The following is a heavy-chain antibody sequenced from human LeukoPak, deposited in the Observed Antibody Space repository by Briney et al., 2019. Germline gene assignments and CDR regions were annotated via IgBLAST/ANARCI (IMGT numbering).Heavy chain of an antibody. D-gene: IGHD3-22*01. CDR2: ISGSGGST. CDR1: GFTFNNYA. J-gene: IGHJ4*02. Sequence: GGSLRLSCTASGFTFNNYAMSWGRQAPGKGLDWVSIISGSGGSTYYADSVKGRFTISRDNSKNTLYLQMNSLRAEDTAVYYCAKQCGPYYDSGAYHSDYWGQGTLVTVSS. CDR3: AKQCGPYYDSGAYHSDY. V-gene: IGHV3-23*01.